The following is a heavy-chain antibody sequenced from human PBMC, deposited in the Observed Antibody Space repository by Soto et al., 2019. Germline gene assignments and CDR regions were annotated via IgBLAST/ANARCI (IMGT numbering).Heavy chain of an antibody. D-gene: IGHD2-8*02. CDR3: SRDKITGLFDY. Sequence: SETLSLTCAVYGGSFSGYYWTWIRQPLGTGLEWIGEINHSGSTNYNPSLKSRVTISVDTSKNQFSLKLTSVTAADTAVYYCSRDKITGLFDYWGQGTLVTVSS. CDR2: INHSGST. J-gene: IGHJ4*02. CDR1: GGSFSGYY. V-gene: IGHV4-34*01.